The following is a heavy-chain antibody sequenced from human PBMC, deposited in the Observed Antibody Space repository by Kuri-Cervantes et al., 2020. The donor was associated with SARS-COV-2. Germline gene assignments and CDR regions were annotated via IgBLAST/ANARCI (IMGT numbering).Heavy chain of an antibody. J-gene: IGHJ6*02. Sequence: ASVKVSCKASGYTFTSYGISWVRQAPGQGLEWMGWISAYNGNTNYAQKLQGRVTMTTDTSTSTAYMELRSLRSDDTAVDYCARLVPAAILSFYYYGMDVWGQGTTVTVSS. CDR1: GYTFTSYG. V-gene: IGHV1-18*01. CDR2: ISAYNGNT. D-gene: IGHD2-2*01. CDR3: ARLVPAAILSFYYYGMDV.